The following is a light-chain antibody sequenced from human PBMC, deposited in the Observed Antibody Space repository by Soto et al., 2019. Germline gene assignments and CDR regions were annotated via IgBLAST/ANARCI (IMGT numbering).Light chain of an antibody. J-gene: IGKJ4*01. V-gene: IGKV3D-20*02. CDR1: QSVSSSY. Sequence: EMVVTQSPGTLSLSPGERATLPCRASQSVSSSYLAWYQQKPGQAPRLLIYGASSRATGIPDRFSGSGSGTDFTLTISRLEPEDFAVYYCQQHSNWPLTFGGGTNVDI. CDR3: QQHSNWPLT. CDR2: GAS.